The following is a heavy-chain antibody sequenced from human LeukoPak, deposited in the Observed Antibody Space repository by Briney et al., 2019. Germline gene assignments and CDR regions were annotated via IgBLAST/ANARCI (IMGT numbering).Heavy chain of an antibody. CDR1: GGTFSSYA. Sequence: ASVKVSCKASGGTFSSYAISWVRQAPGQGLEWMGRIIPIFGTANYAQKFQGRVTITTDESTSTAYMELSSLRSEDTAVYYCARDKFGGYGDNWFDPWGQGTLVTVPS. V-gene: IGHV1-69*05. D-gene: IGHD5-12*01. CDR2: IIPIFGTA. CDR3: ARDKFGGYGDNWFDP. J-gene: IGHJ5*02.